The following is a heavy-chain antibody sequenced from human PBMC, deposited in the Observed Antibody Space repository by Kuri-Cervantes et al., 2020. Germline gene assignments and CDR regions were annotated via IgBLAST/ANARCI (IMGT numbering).Heavy chain of an antibody. V-gene: IGHV4-59*01. Sequence: SETLSLTCTVSGGSISSYYWSWIRQPPGKGLEWIGYIYYSGSTNYNPSLKSRVTISVDTSKNQFSLKLSSVTVADTAVYYCARDGTVAGTSTLDYYMDVWGKGTTVTVSS. CDR2: IYYSGST. J-gene: IGHJ6*03. CDR1: GGSISSYY. CDR3: ARDGTVAGTSTLDYYMDV. D-gene: IGHD6-19*01.